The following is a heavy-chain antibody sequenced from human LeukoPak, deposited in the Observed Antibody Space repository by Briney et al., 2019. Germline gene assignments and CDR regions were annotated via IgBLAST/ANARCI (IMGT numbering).Heavy chain of an antibody. CDR2: ISGSGTYT. V-gene: IGHV3-11*06. Sequence: GGSLRLSCAASRFKFSDHYMTWIRQAPGKGLEWVSYISGSGTYTNYADSVRGRFTISRDNAKNSLFLQMSGLRAEDTAVYYCARDSKSTVKAFDYWGPGTLVTVSS. CDR1: RFKFSDHY. CDR3: ARDSKSTVKAFDY. D-gene: IGHD2-8*02. J-gene: IGHJ4*02.